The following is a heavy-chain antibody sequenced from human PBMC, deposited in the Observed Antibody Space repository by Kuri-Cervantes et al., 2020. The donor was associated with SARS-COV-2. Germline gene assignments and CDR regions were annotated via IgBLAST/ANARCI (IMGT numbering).Heavy chain of an antibody. V-gene: IGHV3-7*01. CDR1: GLNFTGYW. J-gene: IGHJ4*02. CDR3: DREVFL. D-gene: IGHD3-3*01. CDR2: INRDGSEK. Sequence: GGSLRLSCAASGLNFTGYWVNWIRQTPGKGLEWVASINRDGSEKHYVDSVMGRFTVSRDNAKNSLSLQMNSLRVEDTGVYYCDREVFLGGQGTLVTVSS.